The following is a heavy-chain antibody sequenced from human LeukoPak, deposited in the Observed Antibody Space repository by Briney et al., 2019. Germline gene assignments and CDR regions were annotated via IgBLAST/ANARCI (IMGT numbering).Heavy chain of an antibody. CDR3: ANRLDQKSYYYGSGSYYSH. D-gene: IGHD3-10*01. CDR2: ISSSSSYI. Sequence: SGGSLRLSCAASGFTFSSYSMNWVRQAPGKGLEWVSSISSSSSYIYYADSVKGRFTISRDNAKNSLCLQMNSLRAEDTAVYYCANRLDQKSYYYGSGSYYSHWGQGTLVTVSS. CDR1: GFTFSSYS. V-gene: IGHV3-21*01. J-gene: IGHJ4*02.